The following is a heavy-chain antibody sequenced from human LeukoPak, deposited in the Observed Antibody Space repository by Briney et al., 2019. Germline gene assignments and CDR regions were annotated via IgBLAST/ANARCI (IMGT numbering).Heavy chain of an antibody. Sequence: KPSETLSLTCTVSSVSISSRNYYWGWIRQPPGKGLVWIGSFYYGGSTQYSPSLKSRVTISVDTSKNQFSLKLSSVTAADTAVYYCATHKFGSDWSPFDFWGQGTLVTVSS. CDR3: ATHKFGSDWSPFDF. D-gene: IGHD6-19*01. CDR2: FYYGGST. V-gene: IGHV4-39*01. J-gene: IGHJ4*02. CDR1: SVSISSRNYY.